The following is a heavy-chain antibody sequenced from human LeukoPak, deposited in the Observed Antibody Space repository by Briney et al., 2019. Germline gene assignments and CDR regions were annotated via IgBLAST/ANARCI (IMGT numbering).Heavy chain of an antibody. D-gene: IGHD6-6*01. CDR1: GGSISSYY. Sequence: SETLSLTCTVSGGSISSYYWSWIRQSVGKGLEWLGRINASGSSRYNPSLKSRVTILVDTSKNQVSLKLSSVTAADTAVYFCARDWGVGGRPGYMDVWGKGTTVTVSS. V-gene: IGHV4-4*07. J-gene: IGHJ6*03. CDR2: INASGSS. CDR3: ARDWGVGGRPGYMDV.